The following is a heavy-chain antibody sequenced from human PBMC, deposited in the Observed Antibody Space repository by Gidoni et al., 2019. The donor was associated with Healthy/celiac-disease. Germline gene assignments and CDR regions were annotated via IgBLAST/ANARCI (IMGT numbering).Heavy chain of an antibody. CDR3: ATPSVVPAARRSLGYYGMDV. Sequence: QVQLVQSGAEVKKPGASVKVSCKVSGYTLTELSMHWVRQAHGKGLEWMGGFDPEDGETIYAQKFQGRVTMTEDTSTDTAYMELSSLRSEDTAVYYCATPSVVPAARRSLGYYGMDVWGQGTTVTVSS. CDR1: GYTLTELS. J-gene: IGHJ6*02. D-gene: IGHD2-2*01. V-gene: IGHV1-24*01. CDR2: FDPEDGET.